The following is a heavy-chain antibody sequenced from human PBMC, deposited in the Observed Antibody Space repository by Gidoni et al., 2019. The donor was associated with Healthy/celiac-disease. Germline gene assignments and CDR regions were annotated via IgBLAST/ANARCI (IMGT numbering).Heavy chain of an antibody. D-gene: IGHD2-2*01. CDR2: NIPIFVTA. CDR3: ARGGNVVVPAANGQDWFDA. V-gene: IGHV1-69*01. Sequence: QVQLVQSGAEVQKPGSSVKVCCKAPGGTFSRYAISWVRQAPGRGLEWMGGNIPIFVTANYAQKYQGRVTITADESTSTAYMELSSLRSEDTAVYYCARGGNVVVPAANGQDWFDAWGQGTLVTVSS. CDR1: GGTFSRYA. J-gene: IGHJ5*02.